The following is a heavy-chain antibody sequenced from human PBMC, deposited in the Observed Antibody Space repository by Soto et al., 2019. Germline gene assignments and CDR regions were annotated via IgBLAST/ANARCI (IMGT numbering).Heavy chain of an antibody. CDR2: XXXXSXXI. CDR3: XXXXPPGWHFDY. D-gene: IGHD6-19*01. Sequence: EAQLVESGGGLVQPGGSLRLSCAASEFTFSSYSMNWVRQAPGKGLEXXXXXXXXSXXIXYADSVRGRFTISRDNAKXXXXXXXXXXXXXXXXXXXXXXXXPPGWHFDYWGQGTLVTVSS. V-gene: IGHV3-48*01. J-gene: IGHJ4*02. CDR1: EFTFSSYS.